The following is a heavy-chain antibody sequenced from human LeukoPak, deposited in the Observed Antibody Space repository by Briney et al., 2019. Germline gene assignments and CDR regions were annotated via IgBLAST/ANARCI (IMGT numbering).Heavy chain of an antibody. D-gene: IGHD3-10*01. V-gene: IGHV4-39*07. J-gene: IGHJ4*02. CDR2: IYYSGST. Sequence: ESSETLSLTCTVSGGSISSSSYYWGWIRQPPGKGLEWIGSIYYSGSTYYNPSLKSRVTISVDTSKNQFSLKLSSVTAADTAVYYCARGTLYYGSGTLLAFHYWGQGTLVTVSS. CDR3: ARGTLYYGSGTLLAFHY. CDR1: GGSISSSSYY.